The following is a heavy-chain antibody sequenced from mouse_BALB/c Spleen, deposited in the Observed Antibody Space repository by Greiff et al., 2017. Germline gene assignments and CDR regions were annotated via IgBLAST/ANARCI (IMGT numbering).Heavy chain of an antibody. CDR2: ISSGGST. V-gene: IGHV5-6-5*01. CDR3: ARGDRYGVDDAMDY. Sequence: DVKLVESGGGLVKPGGSLKLSCAASGFTFSSYAMSWVRQTPEKRLEWVASISSGGSTYYPDSVKGRFTISRDNARNILYLQMSSLRSEDTAMYYCARGDRYGVDDAMDYWGQGTSVTVSS. CDR1: GFTFSSYA. J-gene: IGHJ4*01. D-gene: IGHD2-14*01.